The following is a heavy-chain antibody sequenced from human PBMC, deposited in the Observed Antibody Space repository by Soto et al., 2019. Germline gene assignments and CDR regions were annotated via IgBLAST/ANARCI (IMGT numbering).Heavy chain of an antibody. Sequence: GGSLRLSCAASGFTFSSYGMHWVRQAPGKGLEWVAVIWYDGSNKYYADSVKGRFTISRDNSKNTLYLQMNSLRAEDTAVYYCARVGISVVAAIDYWGQGTLVTVSS. CDR3: ARVGISVVAAIDY. D-gene: IGHD2-15*01. CDR1: GFTFSSYG. J-gene: IGHJ4*02. CDR2: IWYDGSNK. V-gene: IGHV3-33*01.